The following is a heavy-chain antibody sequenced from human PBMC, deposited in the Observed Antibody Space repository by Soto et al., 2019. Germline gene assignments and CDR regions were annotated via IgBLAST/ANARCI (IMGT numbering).Heavy chain of an antibody. CDR2: ISHDSSIK. V-gene: IGHV3-30*18. CDR3: AKSRIVATINFVYYGMDV. Sequence: GGSLRLSCAASGFSFSIYGMHWVRQAPGKGLEWVALISHDSSIKYYGESVKGRFTISRDNSKNTLSLQMNSLRVEDTAVYYCAKSRIVATINFVYYGMDVWGQGTTVT. D-gene: IGHD5-12*01. J-gene: IGHJ6*02. CDR1: GFSFSIYG.